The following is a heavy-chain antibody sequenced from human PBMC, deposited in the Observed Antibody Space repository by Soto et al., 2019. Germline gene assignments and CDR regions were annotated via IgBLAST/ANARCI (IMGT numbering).Heavy chain of an antibody. V-gene: IGHV1-18*01. CDR3: AREGDYDGFDY. CDR2: ISTYNGNT. Sequence: QVQLVQSGAEVKKPGASVKVSCKASGYTFTSYGISWVRQAPGQGLEWMGWISTYNGNTNYAQKLQGRVTLTTDTSTSTASMELRSLTSDDTAVYYCAREGDYDGFDYWGQGPLVTVSS. CDR1: GYTFTSYG. D-gene: IGHD4-17*01. J-gene: IGHJ4*02.